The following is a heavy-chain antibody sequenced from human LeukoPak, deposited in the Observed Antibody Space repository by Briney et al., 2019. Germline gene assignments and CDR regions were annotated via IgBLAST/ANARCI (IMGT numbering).Heavy chain of an antibody. CDR1: GYSFNIYW. V-gene: IGHV5-51*01. Sequence: GESLKISCKASGYSFNIYWIGWVRQLPGKGLEWMGIIYPGDSDTRYSPSFQGQVTISADKSTSTAFLQWSSLKASDTAMYYCARHAASNGTYTTLLDYWGQGTLVTVSS. D-gene: IGHD1-26*01. CDR3: ARHAASNGTYTTLLDY. CDR2: IYPGDSDT. J-gene: IGHJ4*02.